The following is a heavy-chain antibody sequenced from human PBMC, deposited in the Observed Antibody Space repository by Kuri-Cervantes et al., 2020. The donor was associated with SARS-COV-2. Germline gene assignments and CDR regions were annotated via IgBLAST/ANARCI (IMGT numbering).Heavy chain of an antibody. Sequence: SETLSLTCAVYGGSFSGYYWSWIRQPPGKGLEWIGEINHSGSTNYNPSLKSRVTISVDTSKNQFSLKLSSVTAADTAVYYCARRGRIAVAGILLPLYYYGMDVWGQGTTVTVSS. V-gene: IGHV4-34*01. CDR2: INHSGST. CDR1: GGSFSGYY. J-gene: IGHJ6*02. CDR3: ARRGRIAVAGILLPLYYYGMDV. D-gene: IGHD6-19*01.